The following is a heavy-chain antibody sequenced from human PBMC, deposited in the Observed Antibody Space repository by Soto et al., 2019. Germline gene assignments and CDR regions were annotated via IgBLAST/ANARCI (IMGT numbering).Heavy chain of an antibody. CDR3: ASYGVVPSAHFDH. J-gene: IGHJ4*02. Sequence: QVQLQESGPGLVKPSETLSLTCTVSGGSISPFYWTWLRQSAAKGLDWIGRIYVTGDTSYDPSLQSRVSMSIDTSKNQFSLLLYSVTAADTAVYYCASYGVVPSAHFDHWGQGTLVTVSS. D-gene: IGHD2-2*01. CDR1: GGSISPFY. CDR2: IYVTGDT. V-gene: IGHV4-4*07.